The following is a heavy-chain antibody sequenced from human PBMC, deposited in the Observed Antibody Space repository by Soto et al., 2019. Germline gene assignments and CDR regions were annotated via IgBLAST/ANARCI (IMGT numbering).Heavy chain of an antibody. CDR3: ASRGVGTMLYFDR. CDR2: ISASGVTT. D-gene: IGHD1-26*01. Sequence: GGSLRLSCAASGFTFSSYAMSWVRQAPGKGLEWVSSISASGVTTYYADSVKGRFTISRDNSKNTLYLHMNSLRAEDTALYYCASRGVGTMLYFDRWGRGTLVTV. V-gene: IGHV3-23*01. J-gene: IGHJ2*01. CDR1: GFTFSSYA.